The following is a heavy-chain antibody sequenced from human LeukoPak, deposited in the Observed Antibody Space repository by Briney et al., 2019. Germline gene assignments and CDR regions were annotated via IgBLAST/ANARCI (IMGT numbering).Heavy chain of an antibody. CDR2: INHSGNT. V-gene: IGHV4-34*01. D-gene: IGHD6-13*01. CDR3: AMFARGLAAAPDY. J-gene: IGHJ4*02. CDR1: DGSFSAYY. Sequence: SETLSPTCAVYDGSFSAYYWSWIRLPPGKGLEWIGEINHSGNTNYNPSLKSRVTISVDTSKNQFSLKLSSVTAADTAVYYCAMFARGLAAAPDYWGQGTLVTVSS.